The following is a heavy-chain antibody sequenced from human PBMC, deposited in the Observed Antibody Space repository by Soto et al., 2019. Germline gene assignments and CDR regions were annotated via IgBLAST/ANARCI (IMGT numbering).Heavy chain of an antibody. CDR3: ARDIVGHDAFAI. D-gene: IGHD1-26*01. CDR1: GGTFSSYT. Sequence: ASVKVSCKASGGTFSSYTISWVRQAPGQGLEWMGRIIPILGIANYAQKFQGRVTITADKSTSTAYMELSSLRSEDTAVYYCARDIVGHDAFAIWGQGTLVTVSS. V-gene: IGHV1-69*04. CDR2: IIPILGIA. J-gene: IGHJ3*02.